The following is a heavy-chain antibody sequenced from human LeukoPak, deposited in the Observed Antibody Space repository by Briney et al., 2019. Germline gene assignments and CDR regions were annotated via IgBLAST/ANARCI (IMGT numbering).Heavy chain of an antibody. D-gene: IGHD5-12*01. Sequence: PGGSLRLSCAASGFTFSSYAMSWVRQAPGKGLEWVSAISGSGGSTYYADSVKGRFTISRDNSKNTLCLQMNSLRAEDTAVYYCAKDREVQWLYLDYWGQGTLVTVSS. CDR3: AKDREVQWLYLDY. CDR2: ISGSGGST. CDR1: GFTFSSYA. J-gene: IGHJ4*02. V-gene: IGHV3-23*01.